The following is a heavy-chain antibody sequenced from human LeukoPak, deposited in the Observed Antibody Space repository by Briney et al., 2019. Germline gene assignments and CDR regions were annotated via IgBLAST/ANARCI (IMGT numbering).Heavy chain of an antibody. J-gene: IGHJ4*02. CDR2: IYYSGST. CDR3: ARHCSSTSCYTPLDIVATSY. D-gene: IGHD2-2*02. CDR1: GGSISSSSYY. Sequence: SETLSLTCTVSGGSISSSSYYWGWIRQPPGKGLEWIASIYYSGSTYYNPSLKSRVTISVDTSKNQFSLKLSSVTAADTAVYYCARHCSSTSCYTPLDIVATSYWGQGTLVTVSS. V-gene: IGHV4-39*01.